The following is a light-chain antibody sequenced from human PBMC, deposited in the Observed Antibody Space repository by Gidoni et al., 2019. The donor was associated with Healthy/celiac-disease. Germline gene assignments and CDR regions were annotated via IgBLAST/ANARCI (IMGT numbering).Light chain of an antibody. CDR3: QQSYSTPLT. V-gene: IGKV1-39*01. CDR2: AAS. CDR1: QSISSY. J-gene: IGKJ4*01. Sequence: DIQMTQSPSSLSASVGDRVTITCRARQSISSYLNWYQHKPGKAPKLLIYAASSLQSGVPSRFSGSGSGTDFTLTISSLQPEDFATYYCQQSYSTPLTFGGGTKVEIK.